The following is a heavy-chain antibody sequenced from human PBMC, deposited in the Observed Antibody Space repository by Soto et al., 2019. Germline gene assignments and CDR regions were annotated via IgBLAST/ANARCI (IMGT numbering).Heavy chain of an antibody. CDR3: ARDPESVMYYDFWSGYWFDP. J-gene: IGHJ5*02. V-gene: IGHV1-3*01. Sequence: QVQLVQSGAEVKKPGASVKVSCKASGDTFTSYAMHWVRQAPGQRLEWMGWINAGNGNTKYSQKFQGRVTITRDTSASTAYMELSSLRSEDTAVYYCARDPESVMYYDFWSGYWFDPWGQGTLVTVSS. D-gene: IGHD3-3*01. CDR1: GDTFTSYA. CDR2: INAGNGNT.